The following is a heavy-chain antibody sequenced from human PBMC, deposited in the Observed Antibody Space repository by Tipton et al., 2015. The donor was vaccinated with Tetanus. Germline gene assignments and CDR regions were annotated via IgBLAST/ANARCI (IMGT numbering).Heavy chain of an antibody. CDR3: TRGRRWLQRRSYYFDY. Sequence: SLRLSCTASGFTFGEYAMSWFRQAPGRGLEWVSFIRSKAYGGTPEYAASVKGRFTISRDDSKNIAYLQMNSLKTEGTAVYYCTRGRRWLQRRSYYFDYWGQGTLVTVSS. J-gene: IGHJ4*02. CDR2: IRSKAYGGTP. V-gene: IGHV3-49*03. CDR1: GFTFGEYA. D-gene: IGHD5-24*01.